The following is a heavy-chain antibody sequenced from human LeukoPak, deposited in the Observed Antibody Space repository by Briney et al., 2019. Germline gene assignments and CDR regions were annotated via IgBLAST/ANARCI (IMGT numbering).Heavy chain of an antibody. CDR2: ISWNSGSI. J-gene: IGHJ4*02. V-gene: IGHV3-9*01. CDR1: GFTFDDYA. Sequence: PGGSLRLSCAASGFTFDDYAMHWVRQAPGKGLEWVSGISWNSGSIGYADSVKGRFTISRDNSKNTLYLQMNSLRAEDTAVYYCAKDPALDFWSGYPGRWGQGTLVTVSS. D-gene: IGHD3-3*01. CDR3: AKDPALDFWSGYPGR.